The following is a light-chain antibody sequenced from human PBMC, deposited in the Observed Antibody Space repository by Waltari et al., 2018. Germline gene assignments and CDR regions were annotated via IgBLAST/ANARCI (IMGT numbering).Light chain of an antibody. CDR2: GAS. V-gene: IGKV3-20*01. Sequence: EMVLTQSPVTLSLSPGERAILSCRASQSISSSYLTWFQQTPGQAPRLLIYGASTRATGIPDRFSGAGSGTNFTLTISRLEPEDFAVYYCQQYGRSPLTFGGGTKVEIK. CDR3: QQYGRSPLT. J-gene: IGKJ4*01. CDR1: QSISSSY.